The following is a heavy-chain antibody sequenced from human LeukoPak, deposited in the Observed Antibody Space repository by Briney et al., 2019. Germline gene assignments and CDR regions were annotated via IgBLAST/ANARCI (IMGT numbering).Heavy chain of an antibody. J-gene: IGHJ4*02. D-gene: IGHD2/OR15-2a*01. CDR3: AKGSTTSGYYFDS. CDR2: IVGSGGIT. V-gene: IGHV3-23*01. Sequence: GGSLRLSCAASGFTFSTYAMGWVRQAPGKGLEWVSAIVGSGGITYYADSVKGRFTISGDNSRNTVYPQMNSLRAEDTAVYFCAKGSTTSGYYFDSWGQGTLVTVSS. CDR1: GFTFSTYA.